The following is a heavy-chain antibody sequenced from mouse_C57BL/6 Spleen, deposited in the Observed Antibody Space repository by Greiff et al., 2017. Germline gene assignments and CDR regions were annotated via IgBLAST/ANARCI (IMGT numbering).Heavy chain of an antibody. Sequence: QVQLQQSGAELMKPGASVKLSCKATGYTFTGYWIEWVKQRPGHGLEWIGEILPGSGSTTYNEKFKGKAPFTAATSYNTAYMQLRSLTTEESAIYYCERDKDGYYPAWFAYWGQGTLVTVSA. CDR3: ERDKDGYYPAWFAY. CDR1: GYTFTGYW. CDR2: ILPGSGST. D-gene: IGHD2-3*01. J-gene: IGHJ3*01. V-gene: IGHV1-9*01.